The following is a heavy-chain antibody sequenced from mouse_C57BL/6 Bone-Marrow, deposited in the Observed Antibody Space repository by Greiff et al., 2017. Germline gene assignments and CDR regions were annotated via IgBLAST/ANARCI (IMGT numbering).Heavy chain of an antibody. CDR1: GYTFTDYY. V-gene: IGHV1-19*01. Sequence: EVQLQQSGPVLVKPGASVKMSCKASGYTFTDYYMNWVKQSHGKSLEWIGVINPYNGGTSYNQKFKGKATLTVDKSSSTVYMELSRLTSEDSAVYFCARHEEGDGSGYIFAYWGQGTLVTVSA. J-gene: IGHJ3*01. CDR2: INPYNGGT. D-gene: IGHD3-2*02. CDR3: ARHEEGDGSGYIFAY.